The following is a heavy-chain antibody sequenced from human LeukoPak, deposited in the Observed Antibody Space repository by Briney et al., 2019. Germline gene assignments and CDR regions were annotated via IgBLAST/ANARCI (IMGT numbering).Heavy chain of an antibody. J-gene: IGHJ4*02. CDR1: GFTYSSYA. CDR3: AKDMDIVSTTRPYFDY. Sequence: PGGSLRLSCADSGFTYSSYAMSWVRQAPGEVLEWVSAISYNSGRTFYADSVKGRFTISRDNSKNTLYLQMNSLRAEDTAVYYCAKDMDIVSTTRPYFDYWGQGALVTVSS. D-gene: IGHD5/OR15-5a*01. CDR2: ISYNSGRT. V-gene: IGHV3-23*01.